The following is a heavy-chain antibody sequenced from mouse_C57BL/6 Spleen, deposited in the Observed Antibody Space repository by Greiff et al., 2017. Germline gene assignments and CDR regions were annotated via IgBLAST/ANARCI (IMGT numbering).Heavy chain of an antibody. CDR3: ARFPITTVVAHWYFDV. J-gene: IGHJ1*03. V-gene: IGHV1-52*01. CDR1: GYTFTSYW. D-gene: IGHD1-1*01. CDR2: IDPSDSET. Sequence: QVQLQQPGAELVRPGSSVKLSCKASGYTFTSYWMHWVKQRPIQGLEWIGNIDPSDSETNYNQKFKDKATLTVDKSSSTAYMQLSSLTSEDSAVYYCARFPITTVVAHWYFDVWGTGTTVTVSS.